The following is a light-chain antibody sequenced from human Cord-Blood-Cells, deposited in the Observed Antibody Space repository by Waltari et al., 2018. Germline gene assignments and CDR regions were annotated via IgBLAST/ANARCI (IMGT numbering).Light chain of an antibody. CDR1: SSNIGSNT. Sequence: QSVLTQPPSASGTPGQRVTISCSGSSSNIGSNTVNWYQQLPGTAPKLLIYSNNLRPSGFPDRFSGSKSGTSASLAISGLQSEDEADYYCAAWDDSLNGYVFGTGTKVTVL. CDR3: AAWDDSLNGYV. V-gene: IGLV1-44*01. CDR2: SNN. J-gene: IGLJ1*01.